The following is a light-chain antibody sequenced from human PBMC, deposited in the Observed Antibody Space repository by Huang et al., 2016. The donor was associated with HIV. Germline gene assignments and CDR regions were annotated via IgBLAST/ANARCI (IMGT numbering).Light chain of an antibody. Sequence: DIVMTQSPDSLAVPLGERATINFKSSQSVLYSSTNKNHLGWYQQKPGQRPKLLIEWASTREPGVPDRFTGSGSVTDFTLTISSLQAEDVAVYYCHQYFSPPPTFGQGTRLEIK. CDR3: HQYFSPPPT. V-gene: IGKV4-1*01. CDR1: QSVLYSSTNKNH. J-gene: IGKJ5*01. CDR2: WAS.